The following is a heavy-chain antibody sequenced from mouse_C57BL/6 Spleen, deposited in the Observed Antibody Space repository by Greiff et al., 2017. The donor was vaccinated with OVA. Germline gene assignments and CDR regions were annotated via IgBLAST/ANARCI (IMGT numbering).Heavy chain of an antibody. Sequence: QVQLQQPGAELVKPGASVKMSCKASGYTFTSYWITWVKQRPGQGLEWIGDIYPGSGSTNYNEKFKSKATLTVDTSSSTAYMQLSSLTSEDSAVYYCARWVTEEIYDGYPNYFDYWGQGTTLTVSS. D-gene: IGHD2-3*01. J-gene: IGHJ2*01. CDR2: IYPGSGST. CDR3: ARWVTEEIYDGYPNYFDY. CDR1: GYTFTSYW. V-gene: IGHV1-55*01.